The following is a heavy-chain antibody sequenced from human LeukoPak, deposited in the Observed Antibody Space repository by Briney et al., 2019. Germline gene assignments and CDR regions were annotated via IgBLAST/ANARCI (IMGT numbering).Heavy chain of an antibody. CDR1: GFTFSSYW. J-gene: IGHJ4*02. Sequence: GGSLRLSCAATGFTFSSYWMSWVRQAPGKGLEWVATIKEDGSEKYYVDSVKGRFTISRDNPKNSLYLQMNSLRAEDTAIYYCARGGGSGGQGTLVTVSS. CDR3: ARGGGS. V-gene: IGHV3-7*01. D-gene: IGHD3-16*01. CDR2: IKEDGSEK.